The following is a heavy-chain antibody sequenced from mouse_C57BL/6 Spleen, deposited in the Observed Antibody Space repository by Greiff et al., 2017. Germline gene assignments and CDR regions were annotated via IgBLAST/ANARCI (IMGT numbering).Heavy chain of an antibody. V-gene: IGHV1-64*01. CDR1: GYTFISYW. D-gene: IGHD2-3*01. J-gene: IGHJ4*01. CDR2: IHPNSGST. CDR3: ARPSYDGYYGDYAMDY. Sequence: QVQLQQPGAELVKPGASVKLSCKASGYTFISYWMHWVKQRPGQGLEWIGMIHPNSGSTNYNEKFKSKATLTVDKSSSTAYMQLSSLTSEDSAVYYCARPSYDGYYGDYAMDYWGQGTSVTVSS.